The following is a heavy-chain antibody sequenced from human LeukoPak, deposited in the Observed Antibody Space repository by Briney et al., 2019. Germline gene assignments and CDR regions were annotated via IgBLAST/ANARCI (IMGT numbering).Heavy chain of an antibody. Sequence: ASVKVSCKASGYTFTGYYMHWVRQAPGQGLEWMGWINPNSGGTNYAQKFQGRVTMTRDTSISTAYMELSRLRSDDTAVYYCASVLGYSYGPIVYWGQGTLVTVSS. D-gene: IGHD5-18*01. CDR2: INPNSGGT. J-gene: IGHJ4*02. CDR3: ASVLGYSYGPIVY. CDR1: GYTFTGYY. V-gene: IGHV1-2*02.